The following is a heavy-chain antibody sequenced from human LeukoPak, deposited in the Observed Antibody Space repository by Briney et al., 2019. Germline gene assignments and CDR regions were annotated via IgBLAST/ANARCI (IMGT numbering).Heavy chain of an antibody. J-gene: IGHJ4*02. CDR2: IYTSGST. Sequence: RSSQTLSLTCTVSGGSISSGSYYWSWIRQPAGKGLEWIGRIYTSGSTNYNPSLKSRVTISVDTSKNQFSLKLSSVIAADTAMYFCARAYSSSLYYFDYWGQGTLVTVSS. D-gene: IGHD6-13*01. CDR1: GGSISSGSYY. V-gene: IGHV4-61*02. CDR3: ARAYSSSLYYFDY.